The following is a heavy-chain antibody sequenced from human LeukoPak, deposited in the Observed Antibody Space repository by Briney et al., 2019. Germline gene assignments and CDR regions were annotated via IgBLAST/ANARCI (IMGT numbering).Heavy chain of an antibody. CDR1: GYTFSGYG. J-gene: IGHJ4*02. CDR2: ISAYNGNT. V-gene: IGHV1-18*01. D-gene: IGHD2-15*01. CDR3: ARTVRGVGFNY. Sequence: ASVKVSCKASGYTFSGYGISWVRQAPGQGLEWMGWISAYNGNTNYAQKLQGRVTMTTDTSTSTAYMELRRLRSDDTAVYYCARTVRGVGFNYWGQGTLVTVSS.